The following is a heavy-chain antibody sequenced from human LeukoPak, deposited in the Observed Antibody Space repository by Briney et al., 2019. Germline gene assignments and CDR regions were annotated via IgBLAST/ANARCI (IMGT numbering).Heavy chain of an antibody. D-gene: IGHD2-2*02. CDR1: GGTFSSYA. CDR2: IIPIFGTA. CDR3: ARATRADIVVVPAAIEAYYYYYMDV. V-gene: IGHV1-69*06. J-gene: IGHJ6*03. Sequence: GSSVKVSCKASGGTFSSYAISWVRQAPGQGLEWMGGIIPIFGTANYAQKFQGRVTITADKSTSTAYMELSSLRSEDTAVYYCARATRADIVVVPAAIEAYYYYYMDVWGKGTTVTVSS.